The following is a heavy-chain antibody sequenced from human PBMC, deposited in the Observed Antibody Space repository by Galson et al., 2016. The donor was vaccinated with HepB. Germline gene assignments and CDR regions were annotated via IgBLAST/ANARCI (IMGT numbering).Heavy chain of an antibody. CDR3: ARAVHGSGSYWDK. J-gene: IGHJ4*02. Sequence: SLRLSCAASGFTFSSYAMHWVRQAPGKGLEWVAVISYDGSYESYAGAVKGRFTISRDNFKNTLYLHLNSRRAEETAVYYCARAVHGSGSYWDKWGQGTLVAVSS. CDR2: ISYDGSYE. V-gene: IGHV3-30*04. D-gene: IGHD3-10*01. CDR1: GFTFSSYA.